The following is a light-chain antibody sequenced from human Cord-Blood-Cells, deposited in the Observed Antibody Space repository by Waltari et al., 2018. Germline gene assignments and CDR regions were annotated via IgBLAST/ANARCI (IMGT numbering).Light chain of an antibody. CDR2: EGS. J-gene: IGLJ3*02. CDR1: SRDVWSYNL. V-gene: IGLV2-23*01. CDR3: CSYAGSSTWV. Sequence: QSALTQPASVSGSPGQSITISCTGTSRDVWSYNLVPWYQQHPGKAPNLMIYEGSKRPSGVSNRCSGSKSGNTASLTISGLQAEDEADYYCCSYAGSSTWVFGGETKLTVL.